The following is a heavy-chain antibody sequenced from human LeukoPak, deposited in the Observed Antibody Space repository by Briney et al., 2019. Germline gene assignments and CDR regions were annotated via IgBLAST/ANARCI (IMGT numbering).Heavy chain of an antibody. J-gene: IGHJ4*02. D-gene: IGHD3-10*01. CDR2: INQDGSER. CDR3: AREAMVRGAGSHYFDY. CDR1: GFTFSNHW. Sequence: GGSLRLSCAASGFTFSNHWMTWVRQAPGKGPEWVANINQDGSERYYVDSVKGRFTISRDNSKNTLYLQMNSLRAEDTAVYYCAREAMVRGAGSHYFDYWGQGTLVTVSS. V-gene: IGHV3-7*01.